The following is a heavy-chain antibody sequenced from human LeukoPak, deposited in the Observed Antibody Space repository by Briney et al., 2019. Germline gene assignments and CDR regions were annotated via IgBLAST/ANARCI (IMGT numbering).Heavy chain of an antibody. CDR2: ITGGGSGI. CDR1: GFTFSNYA. CDR3: AKWGDYDVLTGYYVSDY. J-gene: IGHJ4*02. Sequence: PGASLRLSCAASGFTFSNYAMSWVRQAPGKGLEWVSAITGGGSGIYYADSMKSRFTISRDNYKNTLYLQINSLRAEDTAVYYCAKWGDYDVLTGYYVSDYWGQGTLVTVSS. D-gene: IGHD3-9*01. V-gene: IGHV3-23*01.